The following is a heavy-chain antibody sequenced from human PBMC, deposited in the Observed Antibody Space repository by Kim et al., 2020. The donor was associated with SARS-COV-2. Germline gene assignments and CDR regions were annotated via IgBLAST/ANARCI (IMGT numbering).Heavy chain of an antibody. J-gene: IGHJ4*02. Sequence: PSLKSRVTISVDTSKSQFALKLSSVTAADTAVYYCARDDGSASYETFDYWGQGTLVTVSS. CDR3: ARDDGSASYETFDY. D-gene: IGHD3-10*01. V-gene: IGHV4-59*01.